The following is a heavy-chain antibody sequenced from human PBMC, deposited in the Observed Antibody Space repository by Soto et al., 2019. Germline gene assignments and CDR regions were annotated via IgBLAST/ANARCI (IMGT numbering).Heavy chain of an antibody. CDR1: AFTFGSYA. CDR2: ISASGGNT. CDR3: AKSGSHSYFDY. Sequence: GGSLRLSCAASAFTFGSYAMSWVRQAPGKGLEWVSSISASGGNTYYADSVKGRFTISRGNSKNTLYLQMNSLRAEDTAVYYCAKSGSHSYFDYWGQGTLVTVSS. V-gene: IGHV3-23*01. D-gene: IGHD3-10*01. J-gene: IGHJ4*02.